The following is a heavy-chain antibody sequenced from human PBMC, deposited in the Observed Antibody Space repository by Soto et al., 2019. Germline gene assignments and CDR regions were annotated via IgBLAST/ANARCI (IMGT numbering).Heavy chain of an antibody. J-gene: IGHJ4*03. V-gene: IGHV3-7*05. CDR3: ARNGR. CDR2: IKPDGSLT. Sequence: EVQLVESGGGLVQPGGSLRLSCAASGFTFDTYWMSWVRQAPGKGLEWVANIKPDGSLTDYVDSVKGRFTISRDNAKNSLFLQMNRLRAEDTAVYYCARNGRWGHGTFVTVSS. D-gene: IGHD2-8*01. CDR1: GFTFDTYW.